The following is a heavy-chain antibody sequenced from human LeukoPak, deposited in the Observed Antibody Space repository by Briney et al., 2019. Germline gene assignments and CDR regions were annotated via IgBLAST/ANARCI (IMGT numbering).Heavy chain of an antibody. CDR3: ARHWWHGLDI. Sequence: GGSLRLSCAASGFTFTNYWMTWVRQAPGKGLEWVANINQDGSGESYVDSVKGRFTISRDNVKNSVSLQMHGLRVEDTAVYYCARHWWHGLDIWGHGTLVTVSS. V-gene: IGHV3-7*01. D-gene: IGHD2-8*02. J-gene: IGHJ3*02. CDR1: GFTFTNYW. CDR2: INQDGSGE.